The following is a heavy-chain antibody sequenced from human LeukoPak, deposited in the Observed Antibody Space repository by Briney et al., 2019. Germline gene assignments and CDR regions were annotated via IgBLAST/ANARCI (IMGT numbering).Heavy chain of an antibody. CDR3: ARDNPTTGADMDV. J-gene: IGHJ6*03. CDR2: IYTSGST. CDR1: GGSISSGSYY. D-gene: IGHD4-11*01. Sequence: SETLSLTCTVSGGSISSGSYYWSWIRQPAGKGLEWIGRIYTSGSTNYNPSLKSRVTISVDTSKNQFSLKLSSVTAADTAVYYCARDNPTTGADMDVWGKGTTVTVSS. V-gene: IGHV4-61*02.